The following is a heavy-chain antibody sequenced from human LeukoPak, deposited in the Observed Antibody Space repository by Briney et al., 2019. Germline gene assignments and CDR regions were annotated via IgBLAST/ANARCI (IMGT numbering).Heavy chain of an antibody. Sequence: GASVKVSCKASGYTFTGYYMHWVRQAPGQGLEWMGWINPNSGGTNYAQKFQGRVTMTRDTSISTAYMELSRLRSDDTAVYYCARDPPPAPGIAVGSSDYWGQGTLVTASS. CDR1: GYTFTGYY. V-gene: IGHV1-2*02. D-gene: IGHD6-19*01. J-gene: IGHJ4*02. CDR2: INPNSGGT. CDR3: ARDPPPAPGIAVGSSDY.